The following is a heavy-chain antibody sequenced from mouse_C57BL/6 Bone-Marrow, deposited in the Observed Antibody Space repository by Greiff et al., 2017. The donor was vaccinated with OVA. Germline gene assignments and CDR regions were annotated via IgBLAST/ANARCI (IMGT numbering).Heavy chain of an antibody. V-gene: IGHV1-53*01. Sequence: VQLQQPGTELVKPGASVKLSCKASGYTFTSYWMHWVKQRPGQGLEWIGNINPSNGGTSYNQKFKGKATLTVDKSSSTAYMELNSLTSEDSAVYYCARIYDGYYVFAYWGQGTLVTVSA. CDR3: ARIYDGYYVFAY. CDR1: GYTFTSYW. J-gene: IGHJ3*01. D-gene: IGHD2-3*01. CDR2: INPSNGGT.